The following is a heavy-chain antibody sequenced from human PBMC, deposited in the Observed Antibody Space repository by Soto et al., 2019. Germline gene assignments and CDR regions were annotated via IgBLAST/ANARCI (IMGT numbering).Heavy chain of an antibody. CDR1: GYTFTDFG. V-gene: IGHV1-18*01. D-gene: IGHD2-2*03. CDR2: VSAYNGNT. Sequence: GASAKVSCKASGYTFTDFGLIWVRQAPGQGPEWMGWVSAYNGNTNYAQKLQGRVTMTRDTSTSTAYMELRSLRSDDTAMYYCAREMPGYCSNSVCFPCYWG. J-gene: IGHJ4*01. CDR3: AREMPGYCSNSVCFPCY.